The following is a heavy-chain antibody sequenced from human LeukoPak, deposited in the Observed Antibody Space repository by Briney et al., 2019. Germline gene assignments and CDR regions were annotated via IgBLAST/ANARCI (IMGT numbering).Heavy chain of an antibody. V-gene: IGHV3-74*01. D-gene: IGHD2-2*01. CDR3: AKNLNLVVVPAACTDY. CDR1: GFTFSSYW. Sequence: GGSLRLSCAASGFTFSSYWMHWVRQAPGKGLVWVSRINSDGRSTIYADSVKGRFTISRDNARNTLYLQMNSLRAEDTAVYYCAKNLNLVVVPAACTDYWGQGTLVTVSS. J-gene: IGHJ4*02. CDR2: INSDGRST.